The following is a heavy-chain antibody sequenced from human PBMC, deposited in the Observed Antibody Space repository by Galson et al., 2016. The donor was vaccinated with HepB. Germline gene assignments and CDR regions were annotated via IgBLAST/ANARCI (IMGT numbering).Heavy chain of an antibody. D-gene: IGHD4-17*01. Sequence: PALVKPTQTLTLTCTFSGFSLSTSGMCVTWIRQPPGKALEWLALIGWDDAKYYNTSLKTRLTISKDTSKNQVVLTMTNMDPVDTATYYCARMSPPLYGYYGYVDYWGQGTLVTVSS. J-gene: IGHJ4*02. CDR2: IGWDDAK. V-gene: IGHV2-70*01. CDR1: GFSLSTSGMC. CDR3: ARMSPPLYGYYGYVDY.